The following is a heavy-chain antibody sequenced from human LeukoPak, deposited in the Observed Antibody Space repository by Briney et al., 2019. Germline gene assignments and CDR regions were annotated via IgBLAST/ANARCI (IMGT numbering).Heavy chain of an antibody. CDR3: TMIEWERWRG. CDR1: GFTVSSNS. Sequence: PGGSLRLSCTVSGFTVSSNSMSWVRQAPGKGLEWVSFIYSGGNTHYSDSVKGRFTVSRDNTKNSLYLQMNSLRAEDTAVYYCTMIEWERWRGWGQGTLVTVSS. D-gene: IGHD1-26*01. J-gene: IGHJ4*02. V-gene: IGHV3-53*01. CDR2: IYSGGNT.